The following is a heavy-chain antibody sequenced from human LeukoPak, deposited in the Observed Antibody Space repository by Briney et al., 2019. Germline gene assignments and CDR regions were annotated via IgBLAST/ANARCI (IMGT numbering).Heavy chain of an antibody. V-gene: IGHV3-53*01. Sequence: GGSLRLSCAASGFTVSSNYMSWVRQAPGKGLEWVSVIYSGGSTYYADSVKGRFTISRDNSENTLYLQMNSLGAEDTAVYYCVKEATGLCHFDYWGQGTLVTVSS. CDR2: IYSGGST. J-gene: IGHJ4*02. CDR1: GFTVSSNY. D-gene: IGHD1-1*01. CDR3: VKEATGLCHFDY.